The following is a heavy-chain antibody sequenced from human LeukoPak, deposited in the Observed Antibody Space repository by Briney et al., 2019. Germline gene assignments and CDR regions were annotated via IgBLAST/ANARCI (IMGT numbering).Heavy chain of an antibody. J-gene: IGHJ4*02. Sequence: ASVKVSFKASGYTFSDYYMHWVRQAPGQGLEWMGWINPNSGDTHYAQMFQGRVTMTRDTSINAAYMELRRLRSDDTAVYYCAKSAQYSSAWFTGSFDYWGQGTLVTVSS. D-gene: IGHD6-13*01. CDR2: INPNSGDT. CDR3: AKSAQYSSAWFTGSFDY. V-gene: IGHV1-2*02. CDR1: GYTFSDYY.